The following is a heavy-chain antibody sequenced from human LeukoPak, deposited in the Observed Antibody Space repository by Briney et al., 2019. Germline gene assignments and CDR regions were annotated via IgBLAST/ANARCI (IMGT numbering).Heavy chain of an antibody. CDR2: ISGSGGGT. Sequence: GSLRLSCEASGVTFSSYVMSWVRQAPGKRPEWVSGISGSGGGTYYADSVKGRFAISRDNSKNTLYLQVNSLRAEDTAVYYCVQEGPRGLAFDIWGQRTKVTVSS. J-gene: IGHJ3*02. CDR1: GVTFSSYV. V-gene: IGHV3-23*01. CDR3: VQEGPRGLAFDI.